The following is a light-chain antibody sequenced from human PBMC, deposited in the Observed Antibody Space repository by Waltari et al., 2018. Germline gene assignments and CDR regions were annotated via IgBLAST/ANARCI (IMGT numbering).Light chain of an antibody. V-gene: IGKV1-39*01. CDR2: PAS. Sequence: DIQMTQSPSSLSASVGDRVTITCRASQTISSYLNWYQQKPGKAPHLRIYPASSLQSGVPSRFSGSGSGTDFTLTISSLQPEDFATYYCQQSSSTPPWTFGQGTKVEIK. CDR1: QTISSY. J-gene: IGKJ1*01. CDR3: QQSSSTPPWT.